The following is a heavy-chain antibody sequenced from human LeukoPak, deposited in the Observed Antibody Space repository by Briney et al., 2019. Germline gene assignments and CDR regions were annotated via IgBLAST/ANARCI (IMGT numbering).Heavy chain of an antibody. J-gene: IGHJ4*02. D-gene: IGHD3-10*01. V-gene: IGHV3-7*01. CDR1: GFTFSSYW. CDR2: IKQDGSEK. CDR3: ARLGFYGSGSYSNDY. Sequence: GGSLRLSCAASGFTFSSYWMSWVRQAPGKGLEGVANIKQDGSEKYYVDSVKGRFTISRDNAKNSLYLQMNSLRAEDTAVYYCARLGFYGSGSYSNDYWGQGTLVTVSS.